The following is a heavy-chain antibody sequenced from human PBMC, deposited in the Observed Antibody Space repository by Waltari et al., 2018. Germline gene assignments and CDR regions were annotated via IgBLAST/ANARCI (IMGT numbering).Heavy chain of an antibody. CDR1: GFIFDDFT. CDR2: ISWDGDLT. J-gene: IGHJ4*02. V-gene: IGHV3-43*01. CDR3: VKDIGGSDS. Sequence: EVHLVESGGAVVQPGGSLRLSCEASGFIFDDFTMHWVRQPPGKCLEWVSIISWDGDLTYYGDSVNGRFTISRDNSKDSLYLQMNSLRSEDTALYYCVKDIGGSDSWGQGTPVTVSS.